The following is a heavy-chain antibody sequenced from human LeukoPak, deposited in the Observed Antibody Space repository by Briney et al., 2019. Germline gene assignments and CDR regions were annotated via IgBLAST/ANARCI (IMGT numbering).Heavy chain of an antibody. CDR3: ARPIVRGVIFDGMDV. J-gene: IGHJ6*02. V-gene: IGHV1-2*02. D-gene: IGHD3-10*01. Sequence: ASVKVSCKASEYTFTDYYMRWVRQAPGQGLEWMGWINPNSGGTDYAQKFQGGVTMTRDTSINTAYMELSRLRSDDTAVYYCARPIVRGVIFDGMDVWGQGTTVTVSS. CDR2: INPNSGGT. CDR1: EYTFTDYY.